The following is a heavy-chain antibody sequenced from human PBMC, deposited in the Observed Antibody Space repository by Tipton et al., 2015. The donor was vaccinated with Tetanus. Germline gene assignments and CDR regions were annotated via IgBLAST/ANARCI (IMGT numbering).Heavy chain of an antibody. CDR1: GFTFSTYA. CDR2: IAESSITT. Sequence: SLRLSCAASGFTFSTYAMTWVRQSPGKGLEWVSGIAESSITTYYADSGKDRFTISRDISKNTLYLQMNSLRAEDTAVYYCLQGGWGSDFGHWGQGTLVTVPS. CDR3: LQGGWGSDFGH. V-gene: IGHV3-23*01. J-gene: IGHJ4*02. D-gene: IGHD1-26*01.